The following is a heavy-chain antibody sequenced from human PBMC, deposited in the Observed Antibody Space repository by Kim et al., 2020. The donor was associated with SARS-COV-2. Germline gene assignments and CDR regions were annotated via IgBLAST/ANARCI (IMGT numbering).Heavy chain of an antibody. D-gene: IGHD1-26*01. Sequence: GSNKYYADSVKGRFTISRDNSKNTLYLQMNSLRAEDTAVYYCASREEFDPWGQGTLVTVSS. CDR2: GSNK. J-gene: IGHJ5*02. CDR3: ASREEFDP. V-gene: IGHV3-30*03.